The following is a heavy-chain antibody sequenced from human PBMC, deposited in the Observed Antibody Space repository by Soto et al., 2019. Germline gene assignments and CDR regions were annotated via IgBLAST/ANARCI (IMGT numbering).Heavy chain of an antibody. J-gene: IGHJ3*02. CDR1: GGSISSSSYY. D-gene: IGHD3-10*01. Sequence: QLQLQESGPGLVKPSETLSLTCTVSGGSISSSSYYWGWIRQPPGKGLEWIGSIYYSGSTYYNPSLKSRVTISVDTSKNQFSLKLSPVTAADTAVYYCARRYGMVRHTVGAFDIWGQGTMVTVSS. CDR2: IYYSGST. CDR3: ARRYGMVRHTVGAFDI. V-gene: IGHV4-39*01.